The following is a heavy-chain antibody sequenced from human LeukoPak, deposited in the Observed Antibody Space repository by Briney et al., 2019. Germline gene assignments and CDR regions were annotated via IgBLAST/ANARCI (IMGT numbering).Heavy chain of an antibody. V-gene: IGHV3-30*18. CDR3: AKAWELLERLAYFQH. CDR1: GFTFSSYG. D-gene: IGHD1-26*01. Sequence: GRSLRLSCAASGFTFSSYGMHWARQAPGKGLEWVAVISYDGSNKYYADSVKGRFTISRDNSKNTLYPQMNSLRAEDTAVYYCAKAWELLERLAYFQHWGQGTLVTVSS. CDR2: ISYDGSNK. J-gene: IGHJ1*01.